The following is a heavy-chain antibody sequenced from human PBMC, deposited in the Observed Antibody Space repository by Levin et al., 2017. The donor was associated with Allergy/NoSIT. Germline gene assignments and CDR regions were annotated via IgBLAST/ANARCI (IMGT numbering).Heavy chain of an antibody. CDR2: ISGDNGNI. D-gene: IGHD3-22*01. CDR3: ARGYDYYDSSGYYRISDY. CDR1: GYTFISYG. V-gene: IGHV1-18*01. J-gene: IGHJ4*02. Sequence: ASVKVSCKASGYTFISYGIIWVRQAPGQGLEWMGWISGDNGNIKYAQKLQGRVTLTADTPTSTAFMELRSLKSDDTAVYYCARGYDYYDSSGYYRISDYWGQGTLVTVSS.